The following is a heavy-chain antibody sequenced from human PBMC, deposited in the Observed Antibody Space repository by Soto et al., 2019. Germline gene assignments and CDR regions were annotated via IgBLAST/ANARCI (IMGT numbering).Heavy chain of an antibody. J-gene: IGHJ4*01. CDR1: GASISRTSRGDW. CDR2: IHHSAST. CDR3: AKMVGATLVDY. Sequence: SLETPSLTCPVSGASISRTSRGDWLTWVRQPPGKGLEWIGEIHHSASTNYNPSLKGRVTMSVDKSKNQFSLRLSSVTAADTAVYYCAKMVGATLVDYWGRGTLVTVSS. D-gene: IGHD1-26*01. V-gene: IGHV4-4*02.